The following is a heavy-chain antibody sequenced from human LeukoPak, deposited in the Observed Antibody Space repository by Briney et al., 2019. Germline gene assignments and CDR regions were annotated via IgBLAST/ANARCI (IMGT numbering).Heavy chain of an antibody. CDR1: GYTFTGYY. J-gene: IGHJ6*02. CDR2: INPNSGDT. V-gene: IGHV1-2*02. Sequence: ASVKVSCTASGYTFTGYYMHWVRQAPEQGLEWMGWINPNSGDTIYAQKFQGRVTMTRDTSISAAYMELSRLRSDDTAVYYCAGVRPGRGMDVWGQGTTVTVSS. CDR3: AGVRPGRGMDV. D-gene: IGHD6-6*01.